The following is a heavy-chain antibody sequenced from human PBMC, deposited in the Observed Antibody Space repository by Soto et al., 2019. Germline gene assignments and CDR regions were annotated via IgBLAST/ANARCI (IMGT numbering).Heavy chain of an antibody. CDR2: ISSTPSYI. V-gene: IGHV3-21*01. D-gene: IGHD2-15*01. Sequence: EVQLVESGGGLVKPGGSLRLSCAASGFTFSSYSMNWVRQAPGKGLEWVSYISSTPSYIYYADSVKGRFTISRDNAKNSLYLQMNSLRAEDTAVYYCARDRRCSGGSCYSKGMDVWGQGTTVTVSS. CDR1: GFTFSSYS. CDR3: ARDRRCSGGSCYSKGMDV. J-gene: IGHJ6*02.